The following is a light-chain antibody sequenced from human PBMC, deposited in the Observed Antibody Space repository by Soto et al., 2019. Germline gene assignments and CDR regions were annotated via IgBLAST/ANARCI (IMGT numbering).Light chain of an antibody. J-gene: IGLJ1*01. CDR3: SSYTNINTRACV. CDR1: SSDVLAYTY. CDR2: EVS. Sequence: QSALTQPASVSGSPGQSITISCTGTSSDVLAYTYVSWYQQHPGKAPKLIIYEVSNRPSGVSNRFSGSKSGNTASLTISGLQAEDEAEYYCSSYTNINTRACVFGTGTKLTVL. V-gene: IGLV2-14*01.